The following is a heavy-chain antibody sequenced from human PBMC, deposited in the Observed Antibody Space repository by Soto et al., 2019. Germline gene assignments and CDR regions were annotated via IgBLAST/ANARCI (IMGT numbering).Heavy chain of an antibody. Sequence: QITLKESGPTLVKPTQTLTLTCTISGFSLSTSGVGVGWIRQPPGKALDWLALIYWDGDKRYSPSLKSRLTINKDPSKNQVVLTMTNMDPVDTATYYCVRFLWFWELTWGQGTLVTVSS. V-gene: IGHV2-5*02. CDR1: GFSLSTSGVG. CDR3: VRFLWFWELT. D-gene: IGHD3-10*01. J-gene: IGHJ4*02. CDR2: IYWDGDK.